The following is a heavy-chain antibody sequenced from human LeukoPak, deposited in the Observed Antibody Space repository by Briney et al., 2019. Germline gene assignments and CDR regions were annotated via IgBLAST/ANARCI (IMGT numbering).Heavy chain of an antibody. CDR2: INHSGST. CDR3: ARVASYYFDY. D-gene: IGHD2-2*01. Sequence: SETLSLTCAVYGGSFSGYYWSWIRQPPGKGLEWIGEINHSGSTNYNPSLKSRVTISVDTSKNQFSLKLSSVTAADTAVYYCARVASYYFDYWGQGTLVAVSS. CDR1: GGSFSGYY. V-gene: IGHV4-34*01. J-gene: IGHJ4*02.